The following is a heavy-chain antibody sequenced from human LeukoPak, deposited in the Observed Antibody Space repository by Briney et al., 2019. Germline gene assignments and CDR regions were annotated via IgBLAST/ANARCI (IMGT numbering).Heavy chain of an antibody. Sequence: ASVKVSCKASGYTFTGYCMHWVLQAPGQGLEWMGWLNPNSGDTNYAHKFQGRVTMTRDTSITTAYMELSRLRSDDTAVYYCARGTGGVFDYWGQGTLVTVSS. V-gene: IGHV1-2*02. J-gene: IGHJ4*02. CDR2: LNPNSGDT. CDR3: ARGTGGVFDY. CDR1: GYTFTGYC. D-gene: IGHD3-16*01.